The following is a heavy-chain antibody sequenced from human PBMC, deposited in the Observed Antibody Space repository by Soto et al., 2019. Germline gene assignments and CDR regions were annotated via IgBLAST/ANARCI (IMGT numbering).Heavy chain of an antibody. Sequence: QLQLQESGPGLVKPSETLSLTCAVSGDFISSPNWWSWVRQPPGKGLEWVGEISHTGTTNYNPSLKSRVTISLDNSKNHFSLRLNFVTAADTAVFYCARGINDSFDSWGRGTLVTVSS. CDR1: GDFISSPNW. CDR3: ARGINDSFDS. J-gene: IGHJ4*02. CDR2: ISHTGTT. V-gene: IGHV4-4*02. D-gene: IGHD3-16*01.